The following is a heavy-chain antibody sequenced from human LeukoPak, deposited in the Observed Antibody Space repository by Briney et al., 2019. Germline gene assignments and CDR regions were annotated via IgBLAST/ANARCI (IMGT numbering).Heavy chain of an antibody. CDR1: GGTFSSYA. D-gene: IGHD2-2*01. J-gene: IGHJ4*02. CDR3: ARGNCSSTSCYLSDFALYDY. CDR2: IIPIFGTA. V-gene: IGHV1-69*13. Sequence: GASVKVSCKASGGTFSSYAISWVRQAPGQGLEWMGGIIPIFGTANYAQKFQGRVTITADESTSTAYMELSSLRSEDTAVYYCARGNCSSTSCYLSDFALYDYWGQGTLVTVSS.